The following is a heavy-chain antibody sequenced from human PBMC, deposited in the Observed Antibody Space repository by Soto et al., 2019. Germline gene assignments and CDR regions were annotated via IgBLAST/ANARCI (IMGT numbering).Heavy chain of an antibody. CDR1: SDSIAGENW. J-gene: IGHJ4*02. V-gene: IGHV4-4*02. CDR2: IFHTGGT. Sequence: QVQLQESGPGLVMPSETLSLTCTVSSDSIAGENWWSLVRQPPGMGLEWIGEIFHTGGTNYNPSLKSRVTMEVDKSKNQFSLKLISASAADTAVYHCARVFSSGSGWMYYIDFWGQGTLVSVSS. CDR3: ARVFSSGSGWMYYIDF. D-gene: IGHD6-25*01.